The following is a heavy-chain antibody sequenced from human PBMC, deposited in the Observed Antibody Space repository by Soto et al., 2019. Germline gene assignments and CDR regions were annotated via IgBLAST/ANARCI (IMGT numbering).Heavy chain of an antibody. CDR2: ISAYNGNT. CDR3: ARIGWLITSGAFAI. J-gene: IGHJ3*02. CDR1: GYTFTSYG. D-gene: IGHD6-19*01. Sequence: ASVKVSCKASGYTFTSYGISWVRQAPGQGLEWMGWISAYNGNTNYAQKLQGRVTMTTDTSTSTAYMELRSLRSDDTAVYYCARIGWLITSGAFAIWGQGTMVTVSS. V-gene: IGHV1-18*01.